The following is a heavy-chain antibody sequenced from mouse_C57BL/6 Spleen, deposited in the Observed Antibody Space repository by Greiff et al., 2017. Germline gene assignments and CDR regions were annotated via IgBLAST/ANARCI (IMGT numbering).Heavy chain of an antibody. D-gene: IGHD2-5*01. Sequence: EVKVVESGGGLVQPGGSLKLSCAASGFTFSDYYMYWVRQTPEKRLEWVAYISNGGGSTYYPDTVKGRFTISRDNAKNTLYLQMSRLKSEDTAMYYCARAYSNYFFFDYWGQGTTLTVSS. CDR3: ARAYSNYFFFDY. CDR2: ISNGGGST. J-gene: IGHJ2*01. V-gene: IGHV5-12*01. CDR1: GFTFSDYY.